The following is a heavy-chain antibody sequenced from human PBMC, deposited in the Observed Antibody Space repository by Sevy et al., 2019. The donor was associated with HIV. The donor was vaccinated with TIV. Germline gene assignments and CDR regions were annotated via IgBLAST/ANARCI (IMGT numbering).Heavy chain of an antibody. V-gene: IGHV3-23*01. J-gene: IGHJ4*02. CDR2: ISPNGGST. Sequence: RGSLRLSCAASGLSFNTYVMSWVRQAPGKGLQWVSTISPNGGSTYYADSVKGRFTISRDNSRNTVFLQVNSLRAEDTAVYYCAKESLDGYYWGQGTLVTVSS. CDR3: AKESLDGYY. D-gene: IGHD2-21*01. CDR1: GLSFNTYV.